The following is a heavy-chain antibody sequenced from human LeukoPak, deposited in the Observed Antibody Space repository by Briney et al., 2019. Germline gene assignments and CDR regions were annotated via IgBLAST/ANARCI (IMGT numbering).Heavy chain of an antibody. V-gene: IGHV3-48*03. J-gene: IGHJ6*03. CDR3: ARDGTMTTVVTKRRTPYMDV. Sequence: GGSLRLSCAASGFTFSSYEMNWVRQAPGKGLEWVSYISSSGSTIYYADSVKGRFTISRDNAKNSLYLQMNSLRAEDTAVFYCARDGTMTTVVTKRRTPYMDVWGKGTTVTISS. D-gene: IGHD4-23*01. CDR2: ISSSGSTI. CDR1: GFTFSSYE.